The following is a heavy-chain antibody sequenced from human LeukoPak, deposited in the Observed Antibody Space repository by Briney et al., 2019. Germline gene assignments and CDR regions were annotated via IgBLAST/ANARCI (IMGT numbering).Heavy chain of an antibody. J-gene: IGHJ4*02. CDR2: ISGSGGST. CDR3: ANRLARLWFGELGHN. D-gene: IGHD3-10*01. V-gene: IGHV3-23*01. Sequence: GGSLRLSCAASGFTFSSYGMSWVRQAPGKGLEWVSAISGSGGSTYYADSVKGRFTISRDNSKNTLYLQTNSLRAEDTAVYYCANRLARLWFGELGHNWGQGTLVTVSS. CDR1: GFTFSSYG.